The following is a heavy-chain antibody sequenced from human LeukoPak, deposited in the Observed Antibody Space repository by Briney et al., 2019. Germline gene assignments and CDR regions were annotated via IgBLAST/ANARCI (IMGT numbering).Heavy chain of an antibody. Sequence: KPGESLKISCKGSGYSFTSYWIGWVRQMPGKGLEWMGIIYPGDSETRYSPSFQGQVTISADKSIRTAYLQWSSLKASDTAMYYCARPRGGDYSKPWYFDYWGQGTLVTVSS. D-gene: IGHD4-11*01. J-gene: IGHJ4*02. CDR3: ARPRGGDYSKPWYFDY. CDR1: GYSFTSYW. V-gene: IGHV5-51*01. CDR2: IYPGDSET.